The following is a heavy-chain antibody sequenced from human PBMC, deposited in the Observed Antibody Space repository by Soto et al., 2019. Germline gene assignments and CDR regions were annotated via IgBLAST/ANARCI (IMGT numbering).Heavy chain of an antibody. Sequence: GGSLRLSCAASGFTFSSYSMNWVRQAPGKGLEWVSYISSSSSTIYYADSVKGRFTISRDNAKNSLYLQMNSLRDEDTAVYYCARDNYDSSGYYLDFDYWGQGTLVTVSS. CDR3: ARDNYDSSGYYLDFDY. CDR2: ISSSSSTI. D-gene: IGHD3-22*01. J-gene: IGHJ4*02. V-gene: IGHV3-48*02. CDR1: GFTFSSYS.